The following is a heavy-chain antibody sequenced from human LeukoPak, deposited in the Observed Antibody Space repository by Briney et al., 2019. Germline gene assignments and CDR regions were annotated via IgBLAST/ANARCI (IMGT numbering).Heavy chain of an antibody. D-gene: IGHD3-10*01. CDR1: VFTVSSNY. CDR2: IYSGGST. CDR3: ARSHYYGSGSYSFYLDV. Sequence: PGGSLRLSCAASVFTVSSNYMSGVRQARGKGREWGSVIYSGGSTYHADSVKGRFTISRDNSKNTLYLQMNSLRAEDTAVYYCARSHYYGSGSYSFYLDVWGKGTTVTVSS. J-gene: IGHJ6*03. V-gene: IGHV3-53*01.